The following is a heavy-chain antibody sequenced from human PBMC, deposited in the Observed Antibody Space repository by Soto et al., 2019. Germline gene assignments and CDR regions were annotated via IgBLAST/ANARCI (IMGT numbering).Heavy chain of an antibody. CDR1: GYTFTGYY. CDR2: INPNSGGT. D-gene: IGHD3-22*01. CDR3: ARDLSRGYYDSSGYYLGYYYYYGMDV. J-gene: IGHJ6*02. Sequence: ASVKVSCKASGYTFTGYYMHWVRQAPGQGLEWMGWINPNSGGTNYAQKFQGWVTMTRDTSISTAYMELSRLRSDDTAVYYCARDLSRGYYDSSGYYLGYYYYYGMDVWGQGTTVTVSS. V-gene: IGHV1-2*04.